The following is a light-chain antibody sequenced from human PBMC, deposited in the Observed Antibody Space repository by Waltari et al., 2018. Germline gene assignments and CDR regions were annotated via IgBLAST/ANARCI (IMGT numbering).Light chain of an antibody. CDR3: QQRSKWPPT. J-gene: IGKJ4*01. CDR2: DAS. CDR1: QTISSY. V-gene: IGKV3-11*01. Sequence: EIVLTQSPPTLSVSPGERATLSCKASQTISSYLAWYQHKLGQAPRLLIYDASKRATGIPARFSGSGSGTDFTLTISGLEPEDFAVYYCQQRSKWPPTFGGGTKVEIK.